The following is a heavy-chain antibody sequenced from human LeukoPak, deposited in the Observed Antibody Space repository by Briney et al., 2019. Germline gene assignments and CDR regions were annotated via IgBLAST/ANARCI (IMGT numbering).Heavy chain of an antibody. V-gene: IGHV3-74*01. CDR3: ARGAEWASYFGY. CDR2: INGDESST. J-gene: IGHJ4*02. Sequence: GGSLRLSCAASAFTFNTYWMHWVRQVPGRGLEWVSRINGDESSTNYAQSVKGRFTISRDNAKDTLYLHMNSLTAEDTAVYYCARGAEWASYFGYWGQGTLVTVSS. D-gene: IGHD3-3*01. CDR1: AFTFNTYW.